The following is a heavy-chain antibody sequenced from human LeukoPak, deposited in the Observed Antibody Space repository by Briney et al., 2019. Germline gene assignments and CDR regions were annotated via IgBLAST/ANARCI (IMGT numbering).Heavy chain of an antibody. D-gene: IGHD3-22*01. CDR2: ISSTSRTI. Sequence: PGGSLRLSCAASGFIFSGYAMNWVRQAPGKGLEWLSYISSTSRTIYYADSVKGRFTISRDNAKNSLYLQMNSLRAADTAVYYCARSNAYYFDSGGYYVEYFHHWGQGTLVTVSS. CDR3: ARSNAYYFDSGGYYVEYFHH. J-gene: IGHJ1*01. CDR1: GFIFSGYA. V-gene: IGHV3-48*01.